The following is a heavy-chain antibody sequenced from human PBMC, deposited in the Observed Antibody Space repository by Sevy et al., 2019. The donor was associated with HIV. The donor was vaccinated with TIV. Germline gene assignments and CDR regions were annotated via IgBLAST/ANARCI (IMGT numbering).Heavy chain of an antibody. CDR1: GFTFSNYD. D-gene: IGHD2-21*02. CDR3: ARLFACGGDCYYLDY. Sequence: GGSLRLSCAASGFTFSNYDMHWVRQAPGKGLEGVAVISHDGIYKNYADSGKVRFTISRDDFKNTLYLQMSSLRPEDTAVYFCARLFACGGDCYYLDYWGQGALVTVSS. J-gene: IGHJ4*02. CDR2: ISHDGIYK. V-gene: IGHV3-30-3*01.